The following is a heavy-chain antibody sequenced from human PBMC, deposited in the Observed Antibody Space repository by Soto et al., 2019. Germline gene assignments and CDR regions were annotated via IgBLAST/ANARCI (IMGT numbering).Heavy chain of an antibody. CDR2: INHSGST. CDR1: GGSFSGYY. CDR3: ARAAPTSTVTTDY. V-gene: IGHV4-34*01. J-gene: IGHJ4*02. Sequence: SETLSLTCAVYGGSFSGYYWSWIRQPPGKGLEWIGEINHSGSTNYNPSLKSRVTISVDTSKNQFSLKLSSVTAADTAVYYCARAAPTSTVTTDYWGQGTLVTVSS. D-gene: IGHD4-17*01.